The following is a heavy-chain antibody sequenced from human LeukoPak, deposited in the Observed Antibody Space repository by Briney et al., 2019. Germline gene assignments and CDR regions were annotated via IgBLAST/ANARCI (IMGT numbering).Heavy chain of an antibody. CDR1: GFTFSSYA. CDR2: ISGSGGST. J-gene: IGHJ2*01. Sequence: PGGSLRLSCAASGFTFSSYAMSWVRQAPGKGLEWVSAISGSGGSTYYADSVKGRFTISRDNSKNTLYLQMNSLRAEDTAVYYCAKDWPDYYDSSGYFSSYWYFDLWGRGTLVTVSS. D-gene: IGHD3-22*01. CDR3: AKDWPDYYDSSGYFSSYWYFDL. V-gene: IGHV3-23*01.